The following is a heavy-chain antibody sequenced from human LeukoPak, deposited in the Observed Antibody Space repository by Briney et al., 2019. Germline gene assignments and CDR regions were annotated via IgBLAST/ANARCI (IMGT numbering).Heavy chain of an antibody. V-gene: IGHV4-4*07. D-gene: IGHD6-19*01. CDR3: AREDGSGRPLDY. CDR1: GGSISSYF. Sequence: SETLSLTCTVSGGSISSYFWSWLRQPAGKGLEGMGRIYTSGTTNYNPPLKSRVTMSVDTSKNQFSLNLTSLTAADSAVYYCAREDGSGRPLDYWGQGTLVTVSS. J-gene: IGHJ4*02. CDR2: IYTSGTT.